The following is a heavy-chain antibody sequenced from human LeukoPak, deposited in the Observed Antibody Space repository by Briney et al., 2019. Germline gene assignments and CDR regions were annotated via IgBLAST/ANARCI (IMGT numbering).Heavy chain of an antibody. CDR1: GFTVSSNY. V-gene: IGHV3-66*04. J-gene: IGHJ4*02. Sequence: GGSLRLSCAASGFTVSSNYMSWVRQAPGKGLGWVSVIYSGGSTYYADSVKGRFTISRDNSKNTLYLQMNSLRAEDTAVYYCARQLRRYYDFWSGYYDYWGQGTLVTVSS. CDR2: IYSGGST. CDR3: ARQLRRYYDFWSGYYDY. D-gene: IGHD3-3*01.